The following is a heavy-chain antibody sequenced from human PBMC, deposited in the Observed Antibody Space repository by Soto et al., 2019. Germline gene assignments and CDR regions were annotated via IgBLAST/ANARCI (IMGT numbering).Heavy chain of an antibody. D-gene: IGHD4-17*01. Sequence: GGSLRLSCAASGFTFSDHYMDWVRQAPGKGLEWVGRTSNKANSYTTEYAASVKSRFTITRDDSKNSLYLQMNSVKTEDTAVYYWARGRDDYGDYYFDYWGQGTLVTVSS. CDR2: TSNKANSYTT. CDR1: GFTFSDHY. J-gene: IGHJ4*02. CDR3: ARGRDDYGDYYFDY. V-gene: IGHV3-72*01.